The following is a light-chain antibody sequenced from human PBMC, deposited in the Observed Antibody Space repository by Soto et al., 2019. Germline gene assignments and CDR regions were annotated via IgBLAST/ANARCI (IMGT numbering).Light chain of an antibody. Sequence: DIQMTQSPSSLSASVGDRVTITCRASQGISNFLAWYQQKPGKVPKLLISAASTLQSGVPSRFSGSGSGTDFTLTITSLQPDDVATYYCQKYSSVITFGQGTRLAIK. V-gene: IGKV1-27*01. CDR3: QKYSSVIT. CDR2: AAS. J-gene: IGKJ5*01. CDR1: QGISNF.